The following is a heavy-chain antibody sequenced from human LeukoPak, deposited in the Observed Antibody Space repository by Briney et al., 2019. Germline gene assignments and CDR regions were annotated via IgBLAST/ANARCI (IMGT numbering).Heavy chain of an antibody. D-gene: IGHD7-27*01. CDR2: ISYDGSIK. CDR3: AREDNLGSFDY. V-gene: IGHV3-30*03. CDR1: GLTFSSYG. Sequence: GRSLRLSCAASGLTFSSYGMHWVRQAPGKGLEWVSVISYDGSIKYYADSVRGRFTISRENAKNSLYLQMNSLRAGDTAVYYCAREDNLGSFDYWGQGTLVTVSS. J-gene: IGHJ4*02.